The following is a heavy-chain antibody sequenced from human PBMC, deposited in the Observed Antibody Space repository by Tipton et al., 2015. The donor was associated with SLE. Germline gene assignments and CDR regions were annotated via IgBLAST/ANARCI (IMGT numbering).Heavy chain of an antibody. J-gene: IGHJ5*02. CDR3: ARASSGSDNWFDP. D-gene: IGHD3-3*01. V-gene: IGHV4-59*08. CDR1: GGYSSSYY. CDR2: IYYSGST. Sequence: TLSFTCTVSGGYSSSYYWSWIRKPPGIGLEWIGYIYYSGSTSYNPSLKSRVTISVDTSKNQFSLKLSSVTAADTAVYYCARASSGSDNWFDPWGQGTLVTVSS.